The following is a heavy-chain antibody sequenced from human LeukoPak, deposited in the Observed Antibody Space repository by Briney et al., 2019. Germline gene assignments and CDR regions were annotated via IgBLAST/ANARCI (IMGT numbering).Heavy chain of an antibody. D-gene: IGHD2-15*01. CDR3: AGASNCYWAFDY. CDR1: GCSISSYD. CDR2: IDYSGST. Sequence: SETLSLTCTVSGCSISSYDWSWIRQPPGMGLEWIGYIDYSGSTYSNPSLKSRVIISVDTSKNQFSLQLSSVTAADTAVYYCAGASNCYWAFDYWGQGTLVTVSS. V-gene: IGHV4-59*01. J-gene: IGHJ4*02.